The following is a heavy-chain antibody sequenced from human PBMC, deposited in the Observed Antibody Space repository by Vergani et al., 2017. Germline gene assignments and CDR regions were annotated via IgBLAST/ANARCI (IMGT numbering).Heavy chain of an antibody. CDR2: IHTSGST. D-gene: IGHD2-15*01. V-gene: IGHV4-61*02. Sequence: QVQLQESGPGLVKPSQTLSLTCTVSGGSINSHNYYWSWIRQPAGKGLEWIGRIHTSGSTNYNPSLKIRVTMSEDASKNLFSLNLTSVTAADTAVYFCARGSCLGGSCYKPLFDYWGQGILVTVSS. CDR3: ARGSCLGGSCYKPLFDY. CDR1: GGSINSHNYY. J-gene: IGHJ4*02.